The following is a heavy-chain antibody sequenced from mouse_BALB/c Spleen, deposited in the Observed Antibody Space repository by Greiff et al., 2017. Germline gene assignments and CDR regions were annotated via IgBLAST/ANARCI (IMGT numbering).Heavy chain of an antibody. CDR1: GFTFSSYA. D-gene: IGHD1-1*01. J-gene: IGHJ4*01. Sequence: EVMLVESGGGLVQPGGSRKLSCAASGFTFSSYAMSWVRQSPEKRLEWVATISDGGSYTYYPDSVKGRFTISRDNAKNNLYLQMSSLKSEDTAMYYCARGYYYGSRAMDYWGQGTSVTVSS. CDR3: ARGYYYGSRAMDY. V-gene: IGHV5-6*03. CDR2: ISDGGSYT.